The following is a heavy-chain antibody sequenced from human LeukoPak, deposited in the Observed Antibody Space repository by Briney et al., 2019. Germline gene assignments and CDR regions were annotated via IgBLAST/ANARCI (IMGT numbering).Heavy chain of an antibody. Sequence: GGSLRLSCAASGFTFRNYDMHWVRHFSGRALECVSAIGIAYYPHYPDSVKGRFTISRENAKNSLYLQMNSLRDGDTAVYYCVRGGIQVSGIDAFDIWGQGTMVTVSS. CDR2: IGIAYYP. V-gene: IGHV3-13*05. CDR1: GFTFRNYD. D-gene: IGHD5/OR15-5a*01. CDR3: VRGGIQVSGIDAFDI. J-gene: IGHJ3*02.